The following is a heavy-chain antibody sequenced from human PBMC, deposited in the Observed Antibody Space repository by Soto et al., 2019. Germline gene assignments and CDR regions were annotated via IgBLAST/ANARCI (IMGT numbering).Heavy chain of an antibody. CDR1: GGSISSYY. V-gene: IGHV4-59*01. CDR2: IYYSGST. J-gene: IGHJ5*02. D-gene: IGHD1-7*01. CDR3: ARYWNYTTWFYX. Sequence: SETLSLTCTVSGGSISSYYWSWIRQPPGKGLEWILYIYYSGSTNYNTPIKSRVNISVDTSKNQFSLKLSSVTAADTAVYYCARYWNYTTWFYXWGQGTLVTVSX.